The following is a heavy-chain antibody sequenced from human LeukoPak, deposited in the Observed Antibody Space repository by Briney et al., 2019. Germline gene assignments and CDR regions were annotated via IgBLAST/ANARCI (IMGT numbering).Heavy chain of an antibody. CDR2: INHSGST. Sequence: PSETLSLTCAVYGGSFSGYYWSWIRQPPGKGLEWIGEINHSGSTNYNPSLKSRVTISVDTSKSQFSLKLSSVTAADTAVYYCARNPLGYCSGGSCPRSYMDVWGKGTTVTVSS. CDR3: ARNPLGYCSGGSCPRSYMDV. CDR1: GGSFSGYY. D-gene: IGHD2-15*01. V-gene: IGHV4-34*01. J-gene: IGHJ6*03.